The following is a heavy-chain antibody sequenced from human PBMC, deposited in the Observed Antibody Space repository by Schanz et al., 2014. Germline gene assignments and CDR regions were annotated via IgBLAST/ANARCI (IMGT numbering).Heavy chain of an antibody. J-gene: IGHJ3*01. CDR1: GFSVSTNY. V-gene: IGHV3-53*01. CDR3: ARDEGREGYNLAFDV. Sequence: EVQLVESGGGLMQPGGSLRLSCAVSGFSVSTNYMSWVRQAPGKGLEWVSTIYIHSVSTNYADSVKGRFIISRDSSKNTLSLQMNSVRAEETAVYSCARDEGREGYNLAFDVWGQGTLVTVSS. D-gene: IGHD5-12*01. CDR2: IYIHSVST.